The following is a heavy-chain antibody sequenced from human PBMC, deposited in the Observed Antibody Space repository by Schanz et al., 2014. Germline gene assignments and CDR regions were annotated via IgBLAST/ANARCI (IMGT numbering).Heavy chain of an antibody. CDR2: ISDSGDTA. J-gene: IGHJ5*02. CDR1: GFTFSSYA. CDR3: ARPALWFGDNCFDP. Sequence: EVHLLDSGGGLVQPGGSLRLSCAASGFTFSSYAMSWVRQAPGKGLEWVSLISDSGDTAYYADSVKGRFTISRDNFKGALYLQMNSLRAEDTAVYYCARPALWFGDNCFDPWGQGTLVTFSS. D-gene: IGHD3-10*01. V-gene: IGHV3-23*01.